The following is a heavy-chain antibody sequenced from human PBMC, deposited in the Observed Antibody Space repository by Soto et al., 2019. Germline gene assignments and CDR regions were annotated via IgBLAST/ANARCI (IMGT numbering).Heavy chain of an antibody. CDR1: GGTFGKNA. D-gene: IGHD6-25*01. V-gene: IGHV1-69*13. CDR2: IIPFFHAP. J-gene: IGHJ6*02. Sequence: SVKVSCKASGGTFGKNAFSWVRQAPGQGLEWMGGIIPFFHAPNYAQKFQGRVTITADESMNMVFMEMSSLRSEDTAIYYCAKSRAAALPRVGMAVWGQGTTVTVSS. CDR3: AKSRAAALPRVGMAV.